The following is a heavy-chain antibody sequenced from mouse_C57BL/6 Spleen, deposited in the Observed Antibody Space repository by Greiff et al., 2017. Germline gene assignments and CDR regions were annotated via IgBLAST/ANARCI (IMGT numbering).Heavy chain of an antibody. CDR3: ARDPYGGFAE. D-gene: IGHD1-1*02. J-gene: IGHJ3*01. Sequence: EVQLQQSGAELVKPWASVKLSCTSSGFYIKDYYMRWVNPRSEQGLLWIFRLDPEDGETKYAPHFQGTASITADTTSNTAYLQLSSLTAEDTAVYYCARDPYGGFAEWGQGTLVTVSA. CDR1: GFYIKDYY. CDR2: LDPEDGET. V-gene: IGHV14-2*01.